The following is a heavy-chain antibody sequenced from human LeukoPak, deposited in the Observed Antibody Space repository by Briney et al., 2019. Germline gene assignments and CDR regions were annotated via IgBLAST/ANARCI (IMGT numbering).Heavy chain of an antibody. CDR2: IDSSSRYI. V-gene: IGHV3-21*04. CDR1: GFTFSSYA. Sequence: GGSLRLSCAASGFTFSSYAMSWVRQAPEKGLEWVSSIDSSSRYIYYADSVLGRFTISRDNARNSLYLQMNSLRADDTAVYYCARGTNRGDPWGQGTLVTVSS. D-gene: IGHD1/OR15-1a*01. CDR3: ARGTNRGDP. J-gene: IGHJ5*02.